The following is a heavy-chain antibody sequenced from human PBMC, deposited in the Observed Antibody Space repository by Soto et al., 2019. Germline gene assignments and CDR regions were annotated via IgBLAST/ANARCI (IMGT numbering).Heavy chain of an antibody. Sequence: SVKVSCKASGGTFSSYAISWVRQAPGQGLEWMGGIIPIFGTANYAQKFQGRVTITADKSTSTAYMELSSLRSEDTAVYYCARSPYSSSGYYYYYGMDVWGQGTTVTVSS. CDR1: GGTFSSYA. CDR2: IIPIFGTA. D-gene: IGHD6-6*01. CDR3: ARSPYSSSGYYYYYGMDV. J-gene: IGHJ6*02. V-gene: IGHV1-69*06.